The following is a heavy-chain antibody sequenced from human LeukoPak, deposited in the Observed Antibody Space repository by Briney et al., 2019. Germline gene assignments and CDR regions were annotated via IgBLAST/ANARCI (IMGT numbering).Heavy chain of an antibody. D-gene: IGHD5-24*01. Sequence: SETLSLTCAVYGGSFSGYYWSWIRQPPGKGLEWIGEINHSGSTNYNPSLKSRVTISVDTSKNQFSLKLSSVTAADTAVYYCARHEVEMATIGFPIDYWGQGTLVTVSS. J-gene: IGHJ4*02. V-gene: IGHV4-34*01. CDR2: INHSGST. CDR1: GGSFSGYY. CDR3: ARHEVEMATIGFPIDY.